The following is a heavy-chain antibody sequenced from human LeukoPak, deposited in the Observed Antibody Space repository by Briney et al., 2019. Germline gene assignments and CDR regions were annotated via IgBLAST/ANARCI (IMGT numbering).Heavy chain of an antibody. CDR1: GFTFSTYS. CDR2: ISYGGSKK. Sequence: GGSLRLSCAASGFTFSTYSMHWVRQAPGKGLEWVAIISYGGSKKYYADSVKGRFTISRDNSKNTLFLQMNSLRPEDTAVYYCARDLKTAMDYFDYWGQGALVTVSS. D-gene: IGHD2-2*01. V-gene: IGHV3-30*04. CDR3: ARDLKTAMDYFDY. J-gene: IGHJ4*02.